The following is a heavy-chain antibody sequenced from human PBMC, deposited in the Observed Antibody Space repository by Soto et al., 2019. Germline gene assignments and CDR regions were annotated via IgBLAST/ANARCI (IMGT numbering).Heavy chain of an antibody. Sequence: GASVKVSCKASGYTFTSSGISWVRQAPGQGLEWMGWISAYNGNTNYAQKLQGRVTMTTDASTSTAYMELRSLRSDDTAVYYCARRPLWFGELSSWYFDLWGRGTLVTVSS. D-gene: IGHD3-10*01. J-gene: IGHJ2*01. CDR3: ARRPLWFGELSSWYFDL. CDR2: ISAYNGNT. CDR1: GYTFTSSG. V-gene: IGHV1-18*01.